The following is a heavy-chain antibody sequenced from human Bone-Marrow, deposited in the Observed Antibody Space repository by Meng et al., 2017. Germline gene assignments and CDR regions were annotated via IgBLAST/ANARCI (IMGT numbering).Heavy chain of an antibody. CDR1: GFTVSSNY. J-gene: IGHJ4*02. V-gene: IGHV3-53*01. CDR2: IYSGGST. D-gene: IGHD3-3*01. CDR3: ARSYDFWSGPFDY. Sequence: GGSLRLSCAASGFTVSSNYMSWVRQAPGKGLEWVSVIYSGGSTYYADSVKGRFTISRDNSKNTLYLQMNSLRAEDTAVYYCARSYDFWSGPFDYWGQGTLVTGSS.